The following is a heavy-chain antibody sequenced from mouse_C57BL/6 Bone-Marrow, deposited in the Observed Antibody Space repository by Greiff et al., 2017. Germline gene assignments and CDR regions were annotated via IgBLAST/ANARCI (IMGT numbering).Heavy chain of an antibody. J-gene: IGHJ2*01. Sequence: QVQLKQPGAELVKPGASVKMSCKASGYTFTSYWITWVKQRLGQGLEWIGDIYPGSGSTNYNEKFKSKATLTVDTSSSTAYMQLSSLTSEDSAVYYCARSSTTVVTLDYWGQGTTLTVSS. V-gene: IGHV1-55*01. CDR2: IYPGSGST. CDR3: ARSSTTVVTLDY. D-gene: IGHD1-1*01. CDR1: GYTFTSYW.